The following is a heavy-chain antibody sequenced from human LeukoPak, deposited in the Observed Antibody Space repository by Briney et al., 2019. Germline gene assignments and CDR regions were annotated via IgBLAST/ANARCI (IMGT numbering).Heavy chain of an antibody. D-gene: IGHD4-17*01. CDR2: IYNSGRT. CDR1: GGSISSYY. CDR3: ARGSDFGDY. J-gene: IGHJ4*02. Sequence: PSETLSLTCTVSGGSISSYYWSWIRQPPGKGLEWIGYIYNSGRTNYNPSLKSRVTISVDPSKNQLSMKLSSVTAADTAVYYCARGSDFGDYWGQGTLVTVSS. V-gene: IGHV4-59*01.